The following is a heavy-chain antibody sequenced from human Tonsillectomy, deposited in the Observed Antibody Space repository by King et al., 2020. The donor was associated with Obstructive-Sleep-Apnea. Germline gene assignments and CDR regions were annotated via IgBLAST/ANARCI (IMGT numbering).Heavy chain of an antibody. CDR1: GDSIRSYY. J-gene: IGHJ4*02. CDR2: IYYSGST. CDR3: ARHLYSSGHLEYFDY. V-gene: IGHV4-59*08. D-gene: IGHD6-19*01. Sequence: QLQESGPGLVKPSETLSLTCTVSGDSIRSYYWSWIRQPPGKGLEWIGYIYYSGSTDYNPSLKSRVTMSVDTSKNQFSLRLSSGTAADTAVYYCARHLYSSGHLEYFDYWGQGTLVTVSS.